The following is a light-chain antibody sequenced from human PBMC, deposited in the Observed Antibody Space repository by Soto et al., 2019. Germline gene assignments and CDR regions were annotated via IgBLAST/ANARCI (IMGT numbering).Light chain of an antibody. CDR3: QQYNNWPPWT. V-gene: IGKV3-15*01. J-gene: IGKJ1*01. CDR1: QSVSSN. CDR2: GAS. Sequence: EIVMTQSPATLSLSPGERATLSGRASQSVSSNLAWYQQKPGQAPRLLIYGASTRATGIPARFSGSGSGTEFTLTISSLQSEDFAVYYCQQYNNWPPWTFGQGTKVEIK.